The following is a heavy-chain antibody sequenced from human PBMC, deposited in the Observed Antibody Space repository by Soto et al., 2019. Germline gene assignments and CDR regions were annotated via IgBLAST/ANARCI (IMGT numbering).Heavy chain of an antibody. CDR2: INSDGSRT. D-gene: IGHD2-2*01. CDR3: ARACCYEENWFDP. CDR1: GVTLSGYW. V-gene: IGHV3-74*01. J-gene: IGHJ5*02. Sequence: EVQLVESGGDLVQPGGSLRLSCAASGVTLSGYWMHWVRQVPGKGLVWVSRINSDGSRTNYADSVKGRFTISRDNARNTLHLQMNSLRVEDTGVYYGARACCYEENWFDPWGQGTLVTVSS.